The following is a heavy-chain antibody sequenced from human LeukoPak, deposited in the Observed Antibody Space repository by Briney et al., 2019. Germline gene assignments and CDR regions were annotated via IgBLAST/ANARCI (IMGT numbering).Heavy chain of an antibody. CDR2: IIPIFGTA. CDR1: GGTFSSYA. V-gene: IGHV1-69*13. J-gene: IGHJ4*02. CDR3: ARGSVITMVRGPPHERPFDY. Sequence: GASVRVSCKASGGTFSSYAISWVRQAPGQGLEWMGGIIPIFGTANYAQKFQGRVTITADESTSTAYMELSSLRSEDTAVYYCARGSVITMVRGPPHERPFDYWGQGTLVTVSS. D-gene: IGHD3-10*01.